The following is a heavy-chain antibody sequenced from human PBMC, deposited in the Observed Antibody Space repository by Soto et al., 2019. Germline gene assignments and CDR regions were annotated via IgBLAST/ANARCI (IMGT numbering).Heavy chain of an antibody. CDR1: GFTFDDYA. Sequence: EVHLLESGGGSVQPGRSLRLSCAASGFTFDDYAMYWVRQAPGKGLELVSGISWNSGYKRYADSVKGRCAISRDNAKNYLYLEMHRLRPDDTALYYCAKGGSAAWIAAAGTDNWFDPWGQGTQVTVSP. J-gene: IGHJ5*02. CDR3: AKGGSAAWIAAAGTDNWFDP. CDR2: ISWNSGYK. V-gene: IGHV3-9*01. D-gene: IGHD6-13*01.